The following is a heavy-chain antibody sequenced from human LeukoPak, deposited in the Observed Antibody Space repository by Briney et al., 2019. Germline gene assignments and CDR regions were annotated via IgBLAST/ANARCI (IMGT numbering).Heavy chain of an antibody. D-gene: IGHD2-21*02. J-gene: IGHJ6*03. V-gene: IGHV4-38-2*02. CDR3: ARTVIAYCGGDCSSYYYYYMDV. CDR2: IYHSGST. CDR1: GYSISSGYY. Sequence: PSETLSLTCTVSGYSISSGYYWGWIRQPPGKGLEWIGSIYHSGSTYYNPSLKSRVTISVDTSKNQFSLKLSSVTAADTAVYYCARTVIAYCGGDCSSYYYYYMDVWGKGTTVTISS.